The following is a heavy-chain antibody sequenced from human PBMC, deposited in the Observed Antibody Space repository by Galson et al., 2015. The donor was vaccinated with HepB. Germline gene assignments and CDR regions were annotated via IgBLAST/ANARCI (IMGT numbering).Heavy chain of an antibody. CDR3: ARGPRDCSSTSCSDYFGF. Sequence: SLRLSCAASGFTVSSKYVSWVRQAPGQGLEWVSVIYSGGNTYYADSVKGRFTISRDNSKNTLYLQMNSLRAEDTAVYYCARGPRDCSSTSCSDYFGFWGQGALVTVSS. D-gene: IGHD2-2*01. CDR2: IYSGGNT. J-gene: IGHJ4*02. CDR1: GFTVSSKY. V-gene: IGHV3-66*01.